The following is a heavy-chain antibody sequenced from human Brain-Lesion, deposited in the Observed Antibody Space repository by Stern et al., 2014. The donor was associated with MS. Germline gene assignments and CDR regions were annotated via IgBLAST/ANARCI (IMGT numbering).Heavy chain of an antibody. J-gene: IGHJ5*01. CDR2: VNNDGRRT. D-gene: IGHD3-10*01. CDR1: GCTFSNYW. Sequence: VQLVQSGGGLVQPGGSLRLSCEASGCTFSNYWMHWVRQAPGKGLVWVSRVNNDGRRTSYADSVKGRFTMSRDNAKNTLYLQMNSLRVEDTAIYYCARGERWFDSWGQGTLVTVSS. CDR3: ARGERWFDS. V-gene: IGHV3-74*02.